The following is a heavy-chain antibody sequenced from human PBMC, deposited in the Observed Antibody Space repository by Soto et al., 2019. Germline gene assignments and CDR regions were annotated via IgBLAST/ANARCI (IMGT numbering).Heavy chain of an antibody. V-gene: IGHV3-33*01. CDR1: GFTFSSYG. D-gene: IGHD4-17*01. CDR3: ARESGGDYVYYYYGMDV. J-gene: IGHJ6*02. Sequence: GGSLRLSCAASGFTFSSYGMHWVRQAPGKGLEWVAVIWYDGSNKYYADSVKGRFTISRDNSKNTLYLQMNSLRAEDTAVYYCARESGGDYVYYYYGMDVWGQGTTVTVSS. CDR2: IWYDGSNK.